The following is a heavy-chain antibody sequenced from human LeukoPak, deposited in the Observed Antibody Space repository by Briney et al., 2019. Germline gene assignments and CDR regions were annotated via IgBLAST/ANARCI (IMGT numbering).Heavy chain of an antibody. V-gene: IGHV3-7*01. CDR2: IKQDGSEK. D-gene: IGHD6-13*01. CDR1: EFTFGKFA. CDR3: ARLRAVAAAGRYYFEY. Sequence: GGSLRLSCAASEFTFGKFAMSWVRQAPGKGLEWVANIKQDGSEKYYVDSVKCRFTISRDNAKNSLYLQMTSLRAEDTAVYSCARLRAVAAAGRYYFEYWGQGNLVTVPS. J-gene: IGHJ4*01.